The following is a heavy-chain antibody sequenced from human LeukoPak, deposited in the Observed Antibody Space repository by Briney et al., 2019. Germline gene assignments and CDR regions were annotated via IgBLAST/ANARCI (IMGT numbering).Heavy chain of an antibody. Sequence: SQTLSLTCAISGYTASSNSAAWNWIRQSPSRGLQWLGRTYYRSKWYNDYAVSVKSRITINPDTSKNRFSLQLNSVTPEDTAVYYCARAPRGIFDYGGQGTLVTVSS. CDR2: TYYRSKWYN. CDR3: ARAPRGIFDY. CDR1: GYTASSNSAA. J-gene: IGHJ4*02. D-gene: IGHD3-16*01. V-gene: IGHV6-1*01.